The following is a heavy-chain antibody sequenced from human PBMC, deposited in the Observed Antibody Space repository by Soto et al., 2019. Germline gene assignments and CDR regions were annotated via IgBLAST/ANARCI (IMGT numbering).Heavy chain of an antibody. CDR2: FDPEDGET. CDR3: ATSRSPVVPATNWFDP. CDR1: GYTLTELS. V-gene: IGHV1-24*01. D-gene: IGHD2-2*01. J-gene: IGHJ5*02. Sequence: ASVKVSCKVSGYTLTELSMHWVRQAPGKGLEWMGGFDPEDGETIYAQKFQGRVTMTEDTSTGTAYMELSSLRSEDTAVYYCATSRSPVVPATNWFDPWGQGTLVTVSS.